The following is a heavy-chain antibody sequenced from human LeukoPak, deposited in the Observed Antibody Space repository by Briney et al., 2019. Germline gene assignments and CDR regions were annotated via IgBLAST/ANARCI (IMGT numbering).Heavy chain of an antibody. D-gene: IGHD6-19*01. CDR1: GFTFSSYS. J-gene: IGHJ4*02. Sequence: GGSLRLSCAASGFTFSSYSMNWVRQAPGKGLEWVSSISSSSSYIYYADSVKGRFTISRDNAKNSLYLQMNSLRAEDTAVYYRARFAGYASGWLKYWGQGTLVTVSS. CDR2: ISSSSSYI. CDR3: ARFAGYASGWLKY. V-gene: IGHV3-21*01.